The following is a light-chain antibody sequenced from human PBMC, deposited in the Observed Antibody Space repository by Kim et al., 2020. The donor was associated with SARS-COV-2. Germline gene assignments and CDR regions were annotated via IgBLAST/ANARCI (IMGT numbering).Light chain of an antibody. CDR3: QQYGSPLLT. V-gene: IGKV3-20*01. J-gene: IGKJ4*01. Sequence: SPGERPTPSCRASQSFSSTYLAWYQQKPGQAPRLLISGASSRATGIPDRFSGSGSGTDFTLTISRLEPEDFGVYYCQQYGSPLLTFGGGTKVEIK. CDR2: GAS. CDR1: QSFSSTY.